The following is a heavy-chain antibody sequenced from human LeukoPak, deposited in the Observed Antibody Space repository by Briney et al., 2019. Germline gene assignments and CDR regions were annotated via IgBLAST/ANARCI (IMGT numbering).Heavy chain of an antibody. CDR3: AKNRGGYHYYFDY. CDR2: ISGSGGST. CDR1: GFTFSSYA. V-gene: IGHV3-23*01. D-gene: IGHD5-24*01. Sequence: GGSLRLACAASGFTFSSYAMSWVRQAPGKGLEWVSAISGSGGSTYYADSVKGRFTISRDNSKNTLYLQMNSLRAEDTAVYYCAKNRGGYHYYFDYWGQGTLVTVSS. J-gene: IGHJ4*02.